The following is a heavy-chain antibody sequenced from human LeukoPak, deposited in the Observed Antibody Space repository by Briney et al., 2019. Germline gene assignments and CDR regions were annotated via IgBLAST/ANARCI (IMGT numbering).Heavy chain of an antibody. CDR1: GFTFDDYG. V-gene: IGHV3-20*04. CDR2: INWNGGST. CDR3: ARDGEYCSSTSCYGC. J-gene: IGHJ4*02. Sequence: RSGGSLRLSCGASGFTFDDYGMSWVRHAPGKGQEWVSGINWNGGSTGYADSVKGRFTISRDNAKNSLYLQMNSLRAEDTALYYCARDGEYCSSTSCYGCWGQGTLVTVSS. D-gene: IGHD2-2*01.